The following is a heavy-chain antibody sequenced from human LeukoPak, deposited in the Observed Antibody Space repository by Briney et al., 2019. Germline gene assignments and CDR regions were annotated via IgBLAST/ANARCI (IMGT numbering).Heavy chain of an antibody. CDR1: GFTFSSYA. D-gene: IGHD3-10*01. Sequence: GGSLRLSCAASGFTFSSYAMHWVRQAPGKGLEWVAVISYDGSNKYYADSVKGRFTISRDNSKNTLYLQMNSLRAEDTAVYYCARHRAPLLWFGEYDYWGQGTLVTVSS. V-gene: IGHV3-30-3*01. CDR3: ARHRAPLLWFGEYDY. J-gene: IGHJ4*02. CDR2: ISYDGSNK.